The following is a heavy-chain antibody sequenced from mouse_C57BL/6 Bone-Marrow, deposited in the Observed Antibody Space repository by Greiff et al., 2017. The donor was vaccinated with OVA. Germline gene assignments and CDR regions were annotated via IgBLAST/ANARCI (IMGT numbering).Heavy chain of an antibody. Sequence: QVQLKQSGAELARPGASVKLSCKASGYTFTSYGISWVKQRTGQGLEWIGEIYPRSGNTYYNEKFKGKATLTADKSSSTAYMELRSLTSEDSAVYFCARGGRNYWFAYWGQGTRVTVSA. CDR2: IYPRSGNT. CDR1: GYTFTSYG. CDR3: ARGGRNYWFAY. D-gene: IGHD2-1*01. J-gene: IGHJ3*01. V-gene: IGHV1-81*01.